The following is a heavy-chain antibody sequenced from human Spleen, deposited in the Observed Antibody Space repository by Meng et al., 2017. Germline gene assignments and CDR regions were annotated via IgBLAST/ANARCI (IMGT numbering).Heavy chain of an antibody. J-gene: IGHJ6*02. CDR3: AREWAAKSKIGIYGYSGYDNYYYYYGMDV. D-gene: IGHD5-12*01. Sequence: ASVKVSCKASGYIFTDYYIHWVRQAPGQGLEWMGIIHPGGGSTSYAQRFQGRVTMTRDTSTSTVYMVLSSLRSEDTAVYYCAREWAAKSKIGIYGYSGYDNYYYYYGMDVWGQGTTVTVSS. CDR2: IHPGGGST. V-gene: IGHV1-46*01. CDR1: GYIFTDYY.